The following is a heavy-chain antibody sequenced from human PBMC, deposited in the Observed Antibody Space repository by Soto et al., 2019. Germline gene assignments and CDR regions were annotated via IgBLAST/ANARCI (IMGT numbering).Heavy chain of an antibody. J-gene: IGHJ4*02. V-gene: IGHV1-18*01. CDR1: GYTFTSYG. Sequence: ASVKVSCKASGYTFTSYGISWVRQAPGQGLEWMGWISAYNGNTNYAQRLQGRVTMTTDTSTSTAYMELSSLRSEDTAVYYCATDWQQRQFDYWGQGTLVTVSS. CDR3: ATDWQQRQFDY. D-gene: IGHD6-13*01. CDR2: ISAYNGNT.